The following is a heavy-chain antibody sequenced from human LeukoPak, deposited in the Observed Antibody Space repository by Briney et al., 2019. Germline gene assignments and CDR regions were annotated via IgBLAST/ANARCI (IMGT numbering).Heavy chain of an antibody. V-gene: IGHV4-30-4*01. CDR3: ARSTGYSSSWYPIPVGP. J-gene: IGHJ5*02. Sequence: PSETLSLTCTVSGGSISSGDYYWSWIRQPPGKGLEWIGYIYYSGSTYYNPSLKSRVTISVETSKNQFSLKLSSVTAADTAVYYCARSTGYSSSWYPIPVGPWGQGILVTVSS. CDR2: IYYSGST. D-gene: IGHD6-13*01. CDR1: GGSISSGDYY.